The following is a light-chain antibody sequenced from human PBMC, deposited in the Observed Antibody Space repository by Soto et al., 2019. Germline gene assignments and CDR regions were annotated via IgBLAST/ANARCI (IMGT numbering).Light chain of an antibody. Sequence: EIVLTQSPDTLSLSPGERATLSCRASLSVTSNYLAWYQQIPGQAPRLLIYDASRRATVIPDRFSGSGSGTDFTLTISRLEPEDFAVYYCQQYGSSLYTFGQGTKLEIK. CDR2: DAS. J-gene: IGKJ2*01. CDR1: LSVTSNY. CDR3: QQYGSSLYT. V-gene: IGKV3-20*01.